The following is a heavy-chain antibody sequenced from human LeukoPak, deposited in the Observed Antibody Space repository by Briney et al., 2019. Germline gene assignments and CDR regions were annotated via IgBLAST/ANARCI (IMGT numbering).Heavy chain of an antibody. CDR1: GFSLSTTGMR. Sequence: SGPTLVNPTQTLTLTCTFSGFSLSTTGMRVSWIRQPPGKALEWLARIDWDDEKFYSTSLKTRLTISKDTSKIQVVLTMTNMDPVDTATYYCARIGSSGWHSDYWGQGTLVTVSS. CDR2: IDWDDEK. CDR3: ARIGSSGWHSDY. V-gene: IGHV2-70*04. J-gene: IGHJ4*02. D-gene: IGHD6-19*01.